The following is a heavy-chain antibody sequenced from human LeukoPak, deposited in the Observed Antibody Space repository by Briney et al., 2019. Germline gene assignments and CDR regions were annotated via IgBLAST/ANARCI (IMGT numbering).Heavy chain of an antibody. D-gene: IGHD3-10*01. Sequence: GGSLRLACAASGFTFRSYTMNWVRHAPGKGLEWVSSISSSSSYIYYADSVKGRFTISRANANNSLCLQIDSMRAEDTAVYYSARVGSWVVVLGSGTGGFDPSGQGALVTVSS. CDR2: ISSSSSYI. V-gene: IGHV3-21*01. CDR1: GFTFRSYT. J-gene: IGHJ5*02. CDR3: ARVGSWVVVLGSGTGGFDP.